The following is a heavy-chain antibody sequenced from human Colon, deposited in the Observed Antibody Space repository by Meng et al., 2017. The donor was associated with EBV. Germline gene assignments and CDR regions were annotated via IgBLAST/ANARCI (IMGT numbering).Heavy chain of an antibody. V-gene: IGHV4-31*03. D-gene: IGHD6-19*01. Sequence: QLPLPQTRSILVNPCQTSSPPSTVSGGSATMVGYYWTWISPDPGQGLEWFVHLYYSRSTFYNPSLKRRVIISIATSKNQFSLNLRSVTAADTAVYYCARFSSGWDYFDYWGQGTLVTVSS. J-gene: IGHJ4*02. CDR2: LYYSRST. CDR1: GGSATMVGYY. CDR3: ARFSSGWDYFDY.